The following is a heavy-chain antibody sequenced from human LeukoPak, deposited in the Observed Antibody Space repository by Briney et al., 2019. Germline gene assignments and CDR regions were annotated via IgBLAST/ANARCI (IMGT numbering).Heavy chain of an antibody. Sequence: GGSLSLSCAASGFTFSTYWMTWVRQAPGKGLEWVANIKQDGSEKYYVDSVKGRFTISRDNAKNTLYLQMNSLRAEDTAVYYCASAGYDYVWGSYHYSDYWGQGTLVTVSS. CDR1: GFTFSTYW. J-gene: IGHJ4*02. V-gene: IGHV3-7*02. CDR2: IKQDGSEK. D-gene: IGHD3-16*02. CDR3: ASAGYDYVWGSYHYSDY.